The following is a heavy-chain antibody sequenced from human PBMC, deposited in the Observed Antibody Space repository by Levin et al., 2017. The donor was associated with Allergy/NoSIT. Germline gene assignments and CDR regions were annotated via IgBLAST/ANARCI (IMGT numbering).Heavy chain of an antibody. CDR2: IWYDGSNK. Sequence: QTGGSLRLSCAASGFTFSSYGMHWVRQAPGKGLEWVAVIWYDGSNKYYADSVKGRFTISRDNSKNTLYLQMNSLRAEDTAVYYCARDKQPRYCSSTSCYGGHLDSWGQGTLVTVSA. CDR1: GFTFSSYG. V-gene: IGHV3-33*01. D-gene: IGHD2-2*01. CDR3: ARDKQPRYCSSTSCYGGHLDS. J-gene: IGHJ4*02.